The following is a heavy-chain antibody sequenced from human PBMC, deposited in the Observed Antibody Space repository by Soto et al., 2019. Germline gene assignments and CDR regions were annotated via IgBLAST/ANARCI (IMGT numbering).Heavy chain of an antibody. CDR2: IIPIFGTA. J-gene: IGHJ4*02. V-gene: IGHV1-69*13. CDR1: GGTFSSYA. Sequence: SVKVSCKASGGTFSSYAISWVRQAPGQGLEWMGGIIPIFGTANYAQKFKGRVTITADESTSTAYMELSSLRSEDTAVYYCARDSRAGRYYYDSSGYWNYWGQGTLVTVSS. D-gene: IGHD3-22*01. CDR3: ARDSRAGRYYYDSSGYWNY.